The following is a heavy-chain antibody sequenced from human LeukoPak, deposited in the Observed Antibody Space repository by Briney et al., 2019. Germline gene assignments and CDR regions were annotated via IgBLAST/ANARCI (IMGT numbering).Heavy chain of an antibody. V-gene: IGHV1-18*01. CDR1: GYTFTSYG. J-gene: IGHJ6*02. Sequence: ASVKVSCKASGYTFTSYGISWVRQAPGQGLEWMGWISAYNGNTNYAQKLQGRVTMITDTTTSTAYMELRSLRSDDTAVYYCARDLSIHDFWSGYYWPPYYYGMDVWGQGTTVTVSS. CDR2: ISAYNGNT. D-gene: IGHD3-3*01. CDR3: ARDLSIHDFWSGYYWPPYYYGMDV.